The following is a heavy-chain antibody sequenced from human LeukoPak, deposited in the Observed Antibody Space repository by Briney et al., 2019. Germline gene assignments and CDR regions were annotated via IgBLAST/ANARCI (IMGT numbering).Heavy chain of an antibody. CDR3: AKDRGWELLFLVY. V-gene: IGHV3-30*02. Sequence: PGGSLRLSCAASGFTFSRYWMSWVRQAPGKGLEGVAFIRYDGGYKYYADSVKGRFTISRDNSKNTLYLQMNSLRAEDNAVYYGAKDRGWELLFLVYWGQRGLGTVSS. J-gene: IGHJ4*02. CDR2: IRYDGGYK. CDR1: GFTFSRYW. D-gene: IGHD1-26*01.